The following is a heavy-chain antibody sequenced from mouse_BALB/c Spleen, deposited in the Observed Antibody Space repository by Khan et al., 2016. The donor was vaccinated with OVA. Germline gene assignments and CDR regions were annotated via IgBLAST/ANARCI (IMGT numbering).Heavy chain of an antibody. CDR2: IDPDNGDT. Sequence: VQLKQSGADLVRSGASVKLSCIASGFNITHYYLHWVKQRPEQGLEWIGWIDPDNGDTEYDPKFQGKATMTADTSSNTAYLQLSSLTSEDTAVYYCTTGWGYAMDYWGQGTSVTVSS. J-gene: IGHJ4*01. CDR3: TTGWGYAMDY. D-gene: IGHD4-1*01. CDR1: GFNITHYY. V-gene: IGHV14-4*02.